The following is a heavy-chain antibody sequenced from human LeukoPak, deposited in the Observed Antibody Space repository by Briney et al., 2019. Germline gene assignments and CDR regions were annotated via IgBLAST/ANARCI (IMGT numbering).Heavy chain of an antibody. D-gene: IGHD3-10*01. CDR1: GFTVSSNY. J-gene: IGHJ4*02. CDR2: IYSGGST. CDR3: ASPVFGGLATRGAFDY. Sequence: GGSLRLSCAASGFTVSSNYMSWVRQAPRKGLEWVSVIYSGGSTYYADSVKGRFTISRDNSKNTLYLQMNSLRADDTAVYYCASPVFGGLATRGAFDYWGQGTLVTVSS. V-gene: IGHV3-53*01.